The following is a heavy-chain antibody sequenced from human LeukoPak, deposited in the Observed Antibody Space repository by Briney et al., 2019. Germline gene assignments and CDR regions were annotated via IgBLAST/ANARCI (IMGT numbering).Heavy chain of an antibody. CDR1: GFTFTSYF. J-gene: IGHJ4*02. CDR2: ISGSGSDT. D-gene: IGHD1-26*01. CDR3: AKSYSGATRHCDY. V-gene: IGHV3-23*01. Sequence: GGSLRLSCAASGFTFTSYFMNWVRQAPGRGLEWVSSISGSGSDTYNADSVKGRFTTSKDNSRNTLYLQMNSLRAEDTAVYYCAKSYSGATRHCDYWGQGTLVTVSS.